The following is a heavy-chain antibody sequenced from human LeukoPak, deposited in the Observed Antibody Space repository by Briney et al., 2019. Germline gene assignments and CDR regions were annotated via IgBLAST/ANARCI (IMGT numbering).Heavy chain of an antibody. J-gene: IGHJ4*02. CDR1: GYTFTSYG. D-gene: IGHD3-22*01. Sequence: ASVKVSCKASGYTFTSYGISWVRQAPGQGLEWMGWISAYNGKTNYAQKLQGRVTMTTDTSTSTAYMELRSLRSDDTAVYYCARDPLFYDSSGYTPPFDYWGQGTLVTVSS. V-gene: IGHV1-18*01. CDR3: ARDPLFYDSSGYTPPFDY. CDR2: ISAYNGKT.